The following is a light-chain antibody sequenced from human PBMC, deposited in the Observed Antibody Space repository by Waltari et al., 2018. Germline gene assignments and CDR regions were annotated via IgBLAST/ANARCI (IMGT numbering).Light chain of an antibody. V-gene: IGKV1-12*01. CDR3: QQATSFPPT. CDR2: SVS. CDR1: QDITGG. J-gene: IGKJ4*01. Sequence: DIQMTQSPSSVSASVGDRVTITCRASQDITGGLAWYQQKPGKGTKMLIYSVSTLQSGVPTRFSGSGSGTKFTLTIASLQSEDSGTYYCQQATSFPPTFGGGTKVE.